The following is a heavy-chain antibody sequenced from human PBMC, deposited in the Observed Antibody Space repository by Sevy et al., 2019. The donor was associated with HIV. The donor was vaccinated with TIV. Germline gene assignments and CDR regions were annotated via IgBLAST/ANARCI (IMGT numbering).Heavy chain of an antibody. D-gene: IGHD3-9*01. CDR1: GFTFSSYA. CDR3: ARDGDILTANWFDP. J-gene: IGHJ5*02. Sequence: GGSLRLSCAASGFTFSSYAMHWVRQAPGKGLEWVAVISYDGSNKYYADSVKGGFTISRDNSKNTLYLQMNSLRAEDTAVYYCARDGDILTANWFDPWGQGTLVTVSS. CDR2: ISYDGSNK. V-gene: IGHV3-30*04.